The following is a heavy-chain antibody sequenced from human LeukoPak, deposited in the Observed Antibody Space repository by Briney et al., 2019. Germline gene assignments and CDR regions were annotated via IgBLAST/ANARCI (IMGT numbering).Heavy chain of an antibody. V-gene: IGHV5-51*01. CDR2: IYPGDSGT. D-gene: IGHD4-11*01. Sequence: GESLQISCQGSGYSFTSYWIGWVRPMPGKGLEWMGIIYPGDSGTRYSPSFQGQVTISADKSISTAYLQWSSLKASDTAMYYCARRVTTWGSGYMDVWGKGTTVTVSS. CDR3: ARRVTTWGSGYMDV. CDR1: GYSFTSYW. J-gene: IGHJ6*03.